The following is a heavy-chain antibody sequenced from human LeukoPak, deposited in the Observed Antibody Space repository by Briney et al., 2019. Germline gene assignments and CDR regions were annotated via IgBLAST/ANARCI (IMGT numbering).Heavy chain of an antibody. D-gene: IGHD5-12*01. Sequence: NTGGSLRLSCAASGFSFSAYSMNWVRQTPGKGLEWVSAIGIGTSQIWYADSVKGRFTISRDNAKNSLYLQMNSLRAEDTAVYYCARGLPSGVEVWIALHWGQGALVAVSP. CDR2: IGIGTSQI. CDR3: ARGLPSGVEVWIALH. CDR1: GFSFSAYS. V-gene: IGHV3-21*01. J-gene: IGHJ4*02.